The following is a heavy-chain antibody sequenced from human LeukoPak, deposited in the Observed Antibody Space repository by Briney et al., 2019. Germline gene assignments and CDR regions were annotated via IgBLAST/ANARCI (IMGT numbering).Heavy chain of an antibody. CDR2: IWYDGSNK. CDR3: ARPQTNYYDSSGYPPSDAFDI. Sequence: GGSLRLSCAASGFTFSSYGMHWVRQAPGKGLEWVAVIWYDGSNKYYADSVKGRFTISRDNSKNTLYLQMNSLRAEDTAVYYCARPQTNYYDSSGYPPSDAFDIWGQGTMVTVSS. J-gene: IGHJ3*02. D-gene: IGHD3-22*01. CDR1: GFTFSSYG. V-gene: IGHV3-33*01.